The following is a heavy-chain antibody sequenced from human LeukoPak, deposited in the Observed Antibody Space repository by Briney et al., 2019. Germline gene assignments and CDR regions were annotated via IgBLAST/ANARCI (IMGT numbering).Heavy chain of an antibody. CDR3: ARVAASDAFDI. CDR1: GFTVSSNY. CDR2: IYSGGST. Sequence: SGGSLRLSCVASGFTVSSNYMSWVRQAPGKGLEWISLIYSGGSTYYADSVKGRFTISRDNAKNSLYLQMNSLRAEDTAVYYCARVAASDAFDIWGQGTMVTVSS. D-gene: IGHD6-13*01. V-gene: IGHV3-66*01. J-gene: IGHJ3*02.